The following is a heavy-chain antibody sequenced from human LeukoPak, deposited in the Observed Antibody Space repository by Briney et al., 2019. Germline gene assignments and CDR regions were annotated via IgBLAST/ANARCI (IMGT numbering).Heavy chain of an antibody. Sequence: ASVKVSCKASGYTFTSYGISWVRQAPGQGLEWMGWISAYNGNTNYAQKFQGRVTITADESTSTAYMELSSLRSEDTAVYYCARAPTYYYDSSGFFGLAGLDIWGQGTMVTVPS. J-gene: IGHJ3*02. CDR1: GYTFTSYG. CDR3: ARAPTYYYDSSGFFGLAGLDI. CDR2: ISAYNGNT. D-gene: IGHD3-22*01. V-gene: IGHV1-18*01.